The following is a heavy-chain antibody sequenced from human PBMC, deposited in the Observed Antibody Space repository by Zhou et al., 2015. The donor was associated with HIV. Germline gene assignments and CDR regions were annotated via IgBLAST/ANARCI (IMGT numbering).Heavy chain of an antibody. CDR2: ITPMFDIH. CDR3: ARSSVNHEYAFDI. D-gene: IGHD3-22*01. CDR1: GGTFSGSD. J-gene: IGHJ3*02. Sequence: LMQSGTEVTQPGSSVKVSCKASGGTFSGSDLSWVRQAPGQGLEWMGGITPMFDIHNYAQKFRARLNITVDKSTSTAYMELSSLTSEDAATYFCARSSVNHEYAFDIWGQGTKVIVSS. V-gene: IGHV1-69*17.